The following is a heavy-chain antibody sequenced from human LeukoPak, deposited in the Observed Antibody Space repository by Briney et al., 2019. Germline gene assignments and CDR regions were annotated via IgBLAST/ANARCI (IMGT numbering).Heavy chain of an antibody. Sequence: GASVKVSCKASGGTFSSYAISWVRQAPGQGLEWMGGIIPIFGTANYAQKFQGRVTITADESTSTAYMELSSLRSEDTAVYYCATPIAVAGHYYYGMDVWGQGTTVTVSS. J-gene: IGHJ6*02. CDR1: GGTFSSYA. D-gene: IGHD6-19*01. CDR2: IIPIFGTA. V-gene: IGHV1-69*13. CDR3: ATPIAVAGHYYYGMDV.